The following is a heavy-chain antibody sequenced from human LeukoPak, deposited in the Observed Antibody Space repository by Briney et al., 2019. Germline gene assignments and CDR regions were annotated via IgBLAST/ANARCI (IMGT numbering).Heavy chain of an antibody. CDR3: AKDSPLTQLQWFGELPLLFNS. CDR1: GFTFSSYA. Sequence: GGSLRLSCAASGFTFSSYAVCRVRQAPGEGLEWVSAICGSGGSTYYACAVKARSTNSIDNSKNTLYLQMSSRRAEDTAVYYCAKDSPLTQLQWFGELPLLFNSWGQGTLVSASS. V-gene: IGHV3-23*01. D-gene: IGHD3-10*01. J-gene: IGHJ4*02. CDR2: ICGSGGST.